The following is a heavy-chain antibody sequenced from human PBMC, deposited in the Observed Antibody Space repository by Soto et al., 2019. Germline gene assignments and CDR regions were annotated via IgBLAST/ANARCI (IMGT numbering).Heavy chain of an antibody. V-gene: IGHV3-23*01. CDR3: AKDVYDYVGGSYGRGGFDY. CDR1: GFTFSSYA. Sequence: GGSLRLSCAASGFTFSSYAMSWVRQAPWKGLEWVSAISGSGGSTYYADSVKGRFTISRDNSKNTLYLQMNSLRAEDTAVYYCAKDVYDYVGGSYGRGGFDYWGQGTLVTVSS. CDR2: ISGSGGST. J-gene: IGHJ4*02. D-gene: IGHD3-16*01.